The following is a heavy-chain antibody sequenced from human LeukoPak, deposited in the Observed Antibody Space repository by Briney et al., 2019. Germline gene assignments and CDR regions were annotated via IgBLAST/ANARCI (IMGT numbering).Heavy chain of an antibody. CDR2: IYYSGRT. CDR1: GGSISTSSYF. D-gene: IGHD5-12*01. V-gene: IGHV4-39*01. Sequence: PSETLSLTCTVSGGSISTSSYFWGWIRQPPGKGLEWIGSIYYSGRTYYNPSLESRVTISVDTSKNQFSLKLNSVTAADTAVYYCARHGSLKYGGYEKRFDYWGQGTLVTVSS. CDR3: ARHGSLKYGGYEKRFDY. J-gene: IGHJ4*02.